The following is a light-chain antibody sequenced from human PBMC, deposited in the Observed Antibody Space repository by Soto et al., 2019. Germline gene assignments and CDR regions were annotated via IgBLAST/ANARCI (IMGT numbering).Light chain of an antibody. CDR1: SSDVGGYNY. Sequence: QSALPQPPSASGSPGQSVTISCTGTSSDVGGYNYVSWYKQHPGKAPKLMIYDVTKRPSGVPDRFSGSKSGNTASLTVSGLQAEDEADYYCSSYAGSNNLRVFGGGTKLTVL. V-gene: IGLV2-8*01. CDR3: SSYAGSNNLRV. J-gene: IGLJ3*02. CDR2: DVT.